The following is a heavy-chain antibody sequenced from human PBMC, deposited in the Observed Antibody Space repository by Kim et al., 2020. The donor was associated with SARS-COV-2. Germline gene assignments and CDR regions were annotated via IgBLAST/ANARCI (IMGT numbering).Heavy chain of an antibody. J-gene: IGHJ1*01. D-gene: IGHD3-16*01. Sequence: ASVKVSCKASGYTFTSYGISWVRQAPGQGLEWMGWISAYNGNTNYAQKLQGRVTMTTDTSTSTAYMELRSLRSDDTAVYYCARARVGARGQAEYFQHWGQGTLVTVSS. CDR2: ISAYNGNT. CDR1: GYTFTSYG. CDR3: ARARVGARGQAEYFQH. V-gene: IGHV1-18*01.